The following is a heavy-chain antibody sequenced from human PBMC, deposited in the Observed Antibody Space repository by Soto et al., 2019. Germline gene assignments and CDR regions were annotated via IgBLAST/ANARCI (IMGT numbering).Heavy chain of an antibody. V-gene: IGHV3-23*01. CDR1: GFTFSDYA. Sequence: GGSLRLSCAASGFTFSDYAMTWVRQAPEKGLEWVAYISGRGGSTYYADSVKGRFTISTDNSKNTLYLQMNSLRAEDTAVYYCAKRGDSINWYWFDPWGQGTLGTVSS. J-gene: IGHJ5*02. D-gene: IGHD3-3*02. CDR2: ISGRGGST. CDR3: AKRGDSINWYWFDP.